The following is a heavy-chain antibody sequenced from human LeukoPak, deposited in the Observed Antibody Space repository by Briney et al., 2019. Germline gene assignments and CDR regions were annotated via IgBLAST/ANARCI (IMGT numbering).Heavy chain of an antibody. Sequence: SVKVSCKASGGTFSSDAISWVRQAPGQGLEWMGTIIPILGKANYAQKFQDRVTITADRSTRTAYMELRSLGSEDTAVYYCARVTYNANQYYYGLDVWGQRTTVIVSS. CDR1: GGTFSSDA. J-gene: IGHJ6*02. CDR2: IIPILGKA. V-gene: IGHV1-69*04. CDR3: ARVTYNANQYYYGLDV. D-gene: IGHD1-1*01.